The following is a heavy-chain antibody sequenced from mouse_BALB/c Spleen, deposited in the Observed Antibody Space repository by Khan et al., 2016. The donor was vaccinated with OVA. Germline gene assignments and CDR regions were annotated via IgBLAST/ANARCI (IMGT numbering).Heavy chain of an antibody. D-gene: IGHD2-2*01. CDR2: INPNNDGT. V-gene: IGHV1S81*02. Sequence: QVQLQQSGAELVKPGASVKLSCKASGYTFSSYYLYWVKQRPGQGLEWIGEINPNNDGTNFNEKFKSKATLTVDKSSSTAYMQLSSLTSEDSAVYYCTRSGYGSFAYWGQGTLVTVSA. CDR3: TRSGYGSFAY. CDR1: GYTFSSYY. J-gene: IGHJ3*01.